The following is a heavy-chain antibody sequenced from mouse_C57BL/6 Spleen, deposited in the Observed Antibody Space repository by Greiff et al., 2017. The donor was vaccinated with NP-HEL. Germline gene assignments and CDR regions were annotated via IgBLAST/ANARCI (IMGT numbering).Heavy chain of an antibody. Sequence: EVMLVESGGGLVQPGGSLKLSCAASGFTFSDYGMAWVRQAPRKGPEWVAFISNLAYSNYYADNMTGRFTIARENSKNALYLEMSSLRSEDTAMYYCAGRETYYGFAYWGQGTLVTVSA. J-gene: IGHJ3*01. D-gene: IGHD2-10*01. V-gene: IGHV5-15*01. CDR1: GFTFSDYG. CDR2: ISNLAYSN. CDR3: AGRETYYGFAY.